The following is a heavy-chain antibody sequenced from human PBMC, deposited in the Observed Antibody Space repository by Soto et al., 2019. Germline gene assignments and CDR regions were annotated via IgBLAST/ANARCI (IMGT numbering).Heavy chain of an antibody. V-gene: IGHV3-30*18. J-gene: IGHJ6*02. CDR3: AKDLIVPGPLAGMDA. D-gene: IGHD1-26*01. Sequence: QPGGSLRLSCVGSGFVFRNYGTHWVRQAPGRGLEWVAAILYQGTDQYYADSVKGRFEVSRDDSANTLSLQMNNLRVEDTAVYYCAKDLIVPGPLAGMDAWGQGTTVTVSS. CDR2: ILYQGTDQ. CDR1: GFVFRNYG.